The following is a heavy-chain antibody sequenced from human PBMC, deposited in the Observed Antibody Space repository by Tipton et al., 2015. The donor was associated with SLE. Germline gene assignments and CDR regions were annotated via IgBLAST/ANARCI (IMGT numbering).Heavy chain of an antibody. Sequence: LSLTCTVSGGSISSSSYYWGWIRQPPGKGLEWIGSIYYSGSTYYNPSLKSRVTISVDTSKNQFSLKLSSVTAADTAVYYCARHASYYYGMDVWGQGTTVTVSS. CDR2: IYYSGST. CDR3: ARHASYYYGMDV. V-gene: IGHV4-39*07. CDR1: GGSISSSSYY. J-gene: IGHJ6*02.